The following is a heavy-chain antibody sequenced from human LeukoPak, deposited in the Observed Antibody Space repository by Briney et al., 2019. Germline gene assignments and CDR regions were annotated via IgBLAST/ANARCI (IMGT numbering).Heavy chain of an antibody. Sequence: GGSLRLSCVASGFTFSSYVMHWVRQAPGMGLEWVAVISSDESHKYHADSVKGRFTISRDNSKNTLYLQTNSLRAEDTAVYYCATDPVVAGGIRYFEYWGQGTLVTVSS. V-gene: IGHV3-30*04. CDR3: ATDPVVAGGIRYFEY. D-gene: IGHD6-13*01. J-gene: IGHJ4*02. CDR1: GFTFSSYV. CDR2: ISSDESHK.